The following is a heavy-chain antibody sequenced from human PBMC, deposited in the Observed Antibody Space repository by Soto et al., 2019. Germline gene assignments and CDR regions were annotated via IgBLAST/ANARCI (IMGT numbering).Heavy chain of an antibody. CDR3: AKEMYPRTVLDSSSPWGDY. J-gene: IGHJ4*02. D-gene: IGHD6-6*01. CDR2: VSYDGSYK. CDR1: GFTFSDYG. V-gene: IGHV3-30*18. Sequence: QVQLVKSGGGVAQPGRSLRLSCAVSGFTFSDYGMHWVRQAPGKGLEWVAVVSYDGSYKYYADSVKGRFTVSRDLSGNTLFLQMNSLRLEDTAVYFCAKEMYPRTVLDSSSPWGDYWGQGTLVAVSS.